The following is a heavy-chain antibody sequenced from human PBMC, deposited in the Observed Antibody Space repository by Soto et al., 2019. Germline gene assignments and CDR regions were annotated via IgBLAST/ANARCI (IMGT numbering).Heavy chain of an antibody. J-gene: IGHJ6*02. CDR3: ARDIVVVPAAMYHYGIDV. CDR1: GFTFSSYG. Sequence: QVQLVESGGGVVQPGRYLRLSCAESGFTFSSYGMHWVRQAPGQGLAWVAVIWYDGSNNYYADSVKCRFTISRDNSKNTLYLQMNIRRAEDTAVYYGARDIVVVPAAMYHYGIDVWGQGTTVTVSS. D-gene: IGHD2-2*01. V-gene: IGHV3-33*01. CDR2: IWYDGSNN.